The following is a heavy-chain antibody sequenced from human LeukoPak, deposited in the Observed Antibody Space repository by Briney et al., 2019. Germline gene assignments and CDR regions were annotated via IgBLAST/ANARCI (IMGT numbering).Heavy chain of an antibody. V-gene: IGHV3-20*04. CDR2: INWNGGTT. Sequence: GGSLRLSCAASGFTFDDYGMSWVRQAPGKGLEWVSGINWNGGTTGYVDPVKGRFTISRDNAKNSLYLQMNSLRAEDTALYYCARLLSSGTTRNNWFDPWGQGTLVTVSS. CDR1: GFTFDDYG. D-gene: IGHD1-1*01. CDR3: ARLLSSGTTRNNWFDP. J-gene: IGHJ5*02.